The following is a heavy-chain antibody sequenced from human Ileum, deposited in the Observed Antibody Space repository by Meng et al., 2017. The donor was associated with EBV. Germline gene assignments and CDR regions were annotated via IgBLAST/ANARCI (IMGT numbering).Heavy chain of an antibody. Sequence: QVQLQESGPGLVKPSXXLSLICXVSGGSINGGNYYWSWIRQPPGKGLEWIGYIYYSGNTYYNPSLKSRVTISVDTSKNQFSLNLNSVTAADTAVYYCARDGGGGSGSYYRWFESWGQGTLVTVSS. CDR1: GGSINGGNYY. D-gene: IGHD3-10*01. J-gene: IGHJ5*01. V-gene: IGHV4-30-4*01. CDR3: ARDGGGGSGSYYRWFES. CDR2: IYYSGNT.